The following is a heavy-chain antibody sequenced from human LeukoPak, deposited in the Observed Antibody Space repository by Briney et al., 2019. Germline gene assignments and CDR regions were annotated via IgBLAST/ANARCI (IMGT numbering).Heavy chain of an antibody. CDR1: GGSISGHF. CDR2: IHYTGST. D-gene: IGHD6-6*01. V-gene: IGHV4-59*11. CDR3: ARNTSSSPWFDP. Sequence: SETLSLTCIVSGGSISGHFWSWIRRPPGKGLEWIGYIHYTGSTKYNPSLKSRLTISVDTSKNQFSLKLSSVTAADTAVYYCARNTSSSPWFDPWSQGTLVTVSS. J-gene: IGHJ5*02.